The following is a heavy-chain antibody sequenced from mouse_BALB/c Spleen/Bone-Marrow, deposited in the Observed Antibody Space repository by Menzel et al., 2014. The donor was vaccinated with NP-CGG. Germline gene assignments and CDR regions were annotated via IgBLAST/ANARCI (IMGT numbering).Heavy chain of an antibody. Sequence: EVQLQQSGPELVKPGASVKISCKASGYSFTGYYMYWVKQSHVKSLEWIGRINPYNGATSYNQNFKDKASLTVDKSSSTAYMELHSLTSEDSAVYYCAEGGYGNVFDYWGQGTTLTVSS. CDR2: INPYNGAT. CDR3: AEGGYGNVFDY. CDR1: GYSFTGYY. J-gene: IGHJ2*01. V-gene: IGHV1-26*01. D-gene: IGHD2-1*01.